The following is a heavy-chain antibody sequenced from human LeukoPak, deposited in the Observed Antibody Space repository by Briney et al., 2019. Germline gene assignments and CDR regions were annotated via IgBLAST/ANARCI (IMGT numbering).Heavy chain of an antibody. Sequence: PSETLSLTCTVSGGSISSGSYYWSWIRQPAGKGLEWIGRIYTSGSTNYTPSLKSRVTISVDTSKNQFSLKLSSVTAADTAVYYCARDYYDSSGSFDYWGQGTLVTVSS. CDR2: IYTSGST. CDR3: ARDYYDSSGSFDY. V-gene: IGHV4-61*02. CDR1: GGSISSGSYY. D-gene: IGHD3-22*01. J-gene: IGHJ4*02.